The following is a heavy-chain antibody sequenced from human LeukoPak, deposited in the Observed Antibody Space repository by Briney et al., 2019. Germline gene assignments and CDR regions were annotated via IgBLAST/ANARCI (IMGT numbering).Heavy chain of an antibody. CDR2: IKQDGSEK. D-gene: IGHD4-17*01. J-gene: IGHJ6*03. CDR1: GFTFSSYW. CDR3: ARDHAVTTRLAYYYYYYMDV. V-gene: IGHV3-7*01. Sequence: GGSLRLSCAASGFTFSSYWMSWVRQAPGKGLEWVANIKQDGSEKYYVDSVKGRFTISRDNAKNSLYLQMNSLRAEDTAVYYCARDHAVTTRLAYYYYYYMDVWGKGTTVTISS.